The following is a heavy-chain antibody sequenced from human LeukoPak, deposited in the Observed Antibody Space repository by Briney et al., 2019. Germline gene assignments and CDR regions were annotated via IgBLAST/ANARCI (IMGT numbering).Heavy chain of an antibody. CDR2: IYYSGST. D-gene: IGHD3-10*01. CDR3: ARQGWFGELLPVDY. CDR1: GGSISSSSYY. Sequence: SETLSLTCTVSGGSISSSSYYWGWIRQPPGKGLEWIGSIYYSGSTYYNPSLKSRVTISVDTSKNQFSLKLSSVTAADTAVYYCARQGWFGELLPVDYWGQGTLVTVSS. J-gene: IGHJ4*02. V-gene: IGHV4-39*01.